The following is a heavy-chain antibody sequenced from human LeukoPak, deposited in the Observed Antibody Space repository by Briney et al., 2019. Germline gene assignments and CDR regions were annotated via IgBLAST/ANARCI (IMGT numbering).Heavy chain of an antibody. J-gene: IGHJ4*02. CDR2: ISGSGGST. D-gene: IGHD1-26*01. CDR1: GFTFSSYA. CDR3: VKDPPPRYSGSPPAY. V-gene: IGHV3-23*01. Sequence: GGSLRLSCAASGFTFSSYAMSWVRQAPGKGLEWVSAISGSGGSTYYADSVKGRFTISRDNSKNTLYLQMNSLRADDTAVYYCVKDPPPRYSGSPPAYWGQGTLVTVSS.